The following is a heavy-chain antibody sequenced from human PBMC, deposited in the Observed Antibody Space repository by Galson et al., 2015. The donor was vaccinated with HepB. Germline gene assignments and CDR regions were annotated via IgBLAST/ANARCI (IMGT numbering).Heavy chain of an antibody. CDR2: IYCSGNT. J-gene: IGHJ3*02. D-gene: IGHD6-13*01. Sequence: ETLSLTCTVSGGAISSYYWTWIRQPPGKGLEWIGYIYCSGNTNYDPSLKSRVTISVDTSKNQFSLKLSSVTAADTAAYYCARRIAAKPMYAFDIWGQGTTVTVSS. CDR3: ARRIAAKPMYAFDI. V-gene: IGHV4-59*01. CDR1: GGAISSYY.